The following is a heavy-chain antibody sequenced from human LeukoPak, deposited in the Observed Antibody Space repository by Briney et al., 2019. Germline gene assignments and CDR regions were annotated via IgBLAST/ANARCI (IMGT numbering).Heavy chain of an antibody. J-gene: IGHJ4*02. Sequence: ASVKVSCKASGYTFTNYGISWVRQAPGQGLEWMGWISAYTGKTYHAQKFQARVTMTTDTSTTTAYMELRSLRSDDTAVYYCAKDRGWQYADYETVAVEHWGQGTLVTVSS. CDR3: AKDRGWQYADYETVAVEH. CDR1: GYTFTNYG. CDR2: ISAYTGKT. D-gene: IGHD4-17*01. V-gene: IGHV1-18*01.